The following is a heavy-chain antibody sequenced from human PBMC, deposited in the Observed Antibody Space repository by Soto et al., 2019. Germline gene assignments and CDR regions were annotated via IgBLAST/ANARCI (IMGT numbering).Heavy chain of an antibody. Sequence: QVQLVQSGAEVKKPGSSVKVSCKTSGGTFSTYSIVWVRQAPGEGLEWMGGIIPSFGTANYAQKFQDRVTITADKSTNTAVMELSSLNSEETAMYYCASSGGNNCGVGTNYSFDYWGQGTLVTVSS. V-gene: IGHV1-69*06. CDR3: ASSGGNNCGVGTNYSFDY. CDR2: IIPSFGTA. D-gene: IGHD1-1*01. J-gene: IGHJ4*02. CDR1: GGTFSTYS.